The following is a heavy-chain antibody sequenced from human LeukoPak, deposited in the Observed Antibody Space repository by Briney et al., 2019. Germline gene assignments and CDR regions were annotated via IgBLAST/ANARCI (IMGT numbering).Heavy chain of an antibody. D-gene: IGHD2-2*01. Sequence: ASVKVSCKASGGTFSSYAISWVRQAPGQGLEWMGRIIPILGIANYAQKFQGGVTITADKSTSTAYMELSSLRSEDTAVYYCAREGDCSSTSCSDGMDVWGQGTTVTVSS. CDR3: AREGDCSSTSCSDGMDV. V-gene: IGHV1-69*04. J-gene: IGHJ6*02. CDR1: GGTFSSYA. CDR2: IIPILGIA.